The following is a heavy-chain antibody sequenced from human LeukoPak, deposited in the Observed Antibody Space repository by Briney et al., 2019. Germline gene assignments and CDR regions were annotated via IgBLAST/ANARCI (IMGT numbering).Heavy chain of an antibody. J-gene: IGHJ4*02. CDR3: VTQGRPEDY. CDR2: ISSGGTTI. Sequence: GGSLRLSCAASGFTFSDYYVSWIRQAPGRGPEWISYISSGGTTIYYADSVKGRFTISRDNAKNSLYLQMNSLRVEDTAVYYCVTQGRPEDYWGQGTRVTVSS. CDR1: GFTFSDYY. V-gene: IGHV3-11*04. D-gene: IGHD1-14*01.